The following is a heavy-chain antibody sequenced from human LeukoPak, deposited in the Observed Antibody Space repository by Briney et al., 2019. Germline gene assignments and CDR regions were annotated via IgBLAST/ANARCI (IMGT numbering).Heavy chain of an antibody. V-gene: IGHV5-51*01. CDR1: GYSFTSYW. CDR3: ARSSTYYYDSSGYYYFDY. D-gene: IGHD3-22*01. J-gene: IGHJ4*02. Sequence: GESLKISCKGSGYSFTSYWIGWVRQMPGKGLEWMGIIYPGDSDTRYSPSFQGQVTISADKSISTAYLQWSSLKASDTAMYYCARSSTYYYDSSGYYYFDYWGQGTLVTVSS. CDR2: IYPGDSDT.